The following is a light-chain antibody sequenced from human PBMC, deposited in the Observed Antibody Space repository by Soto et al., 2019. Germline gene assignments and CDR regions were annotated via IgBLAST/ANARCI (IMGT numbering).Light chain of an antibody. Sequence: EIVLPQSPATLSLSPGERATLSCRASQSVSSYLAWYQQKPGQAPRLLIYEASNRATGIPARFSGSGSGTDFTLTISSLEPQDFPGYYWQQRSNWPPLTFGGGTKVEIK. J-gene: IGKJ4*01. CDR2: EAS. CDR1: QSVSSY. V-gene: IGKV3-11*01. CDR3: QQRSNWPPLT.